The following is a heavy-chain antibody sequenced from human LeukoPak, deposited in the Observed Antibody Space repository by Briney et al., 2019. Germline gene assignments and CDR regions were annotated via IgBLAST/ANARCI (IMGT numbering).Heavy chain of an antibody. V-gene: IGHV1-69*04. CDR1: GGTFSSYA. Sequence: ASVKVSCKASGGTFSSYAIIWVRQPPGQGLEWMGRIIPILGIANYAQKFQGRVTITADKSTSTAYMELSSLRSEDTAVYYCATLGDSSGWDTNYWGQGTLVTVSS. CDR2: IIPILGIA. J-gene: IGHJ4*02. D-gene: IGHD6-19*01. CDR3: ATLGDSSGWDTNY.